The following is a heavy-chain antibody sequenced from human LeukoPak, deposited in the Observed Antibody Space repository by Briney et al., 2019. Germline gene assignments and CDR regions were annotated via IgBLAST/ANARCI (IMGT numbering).Heavy chain of an antibody. Sequence: ASVKVSCKSSGYTFTNYDIHWVRQATGQGLEWMGWINPNSGGTNYAQKFQGWVTMTRDTSISTAYMELSRLRSDDTAVYYCARLYDSSGYGGDYWGQGTLVTVSS. CDR3: ARLYDSSGYGGDY. V-gene: IGHV1-2*04. D-gene: IGHD3-22*01. CDR2: INPNSGGT. CDR1: GYTFTNYD. J-gene: IGHJ4*02.